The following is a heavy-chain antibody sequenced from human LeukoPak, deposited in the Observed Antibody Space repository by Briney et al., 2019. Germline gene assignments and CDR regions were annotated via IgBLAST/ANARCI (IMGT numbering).Heavy chain of an antibody. CDR3: AKDDGRGIAVAGLFDY. V-gene: IGHV3-48*03. D-gene: IGHD6-13*01. CDR1: GITFSSYE. J-gene: IGHJ4*02. Sequence: GGSLRLSCVVSGITFSSYEMNWVRQAPGKGLEWVSYISTSGSTIYYADSVKGRFTISRDNSKNTLYLQMNSLRAEDTAVYYCAKDDGRGIAVAGLFDYWGQGTLVTVSS. CDR2: ISTSGSTI.